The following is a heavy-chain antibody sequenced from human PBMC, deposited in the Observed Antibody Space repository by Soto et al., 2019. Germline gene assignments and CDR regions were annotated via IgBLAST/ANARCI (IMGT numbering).Heavy chain of an antibody. CDR1: GYTFTSHD. Sequence: ASVKVSCKASGYTFTSHDINWVRQATGQGLEWMGWMNPNSGNTGYAQKFQGRVTMTRNTSISTAYMELSSLRSEDTAVYYCARGVRRSHFYYRFDPWGQGTLVTVSS. CDR2: MNPNSGNT. J-gene: IGHJ5*02. V-gene: IGHV1-8*01. D-gene: IGHD3-10*01. CDR3: ARGVRRSHFYYRFDP.